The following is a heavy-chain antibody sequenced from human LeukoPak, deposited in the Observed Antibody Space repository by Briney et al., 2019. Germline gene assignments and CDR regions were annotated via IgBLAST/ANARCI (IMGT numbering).Heavy chain of an antibody. CDR2: ISAYNGNT. V-gene: IGHV1-18*01. CDR3: ARWELDYYYGMDV. Sequence: ASVKVSCKASGYTFTSYDINWVRQAPGQGLEWMGWISAYNGNTNYAQKLQGRVTMTTDTSTSTAYMELRSLRSDDTAVYYCARWELDYYYGMDVWGQGTTVTVSS. D-gene: IGHD1-26*01. J-gene: IGHJ6*02. CDR1: GYTFTSYD.